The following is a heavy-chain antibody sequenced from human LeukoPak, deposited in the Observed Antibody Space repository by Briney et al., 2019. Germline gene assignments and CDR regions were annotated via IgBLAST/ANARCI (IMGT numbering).Heavy chain of an antibody. CDR2: ISYNGEQT. V-gene: IGHV3-64*01. D-gene: IGHD3-22*01. CDR1: GFTFSQYF. Sequence: SGGSLRLCCAGAGFTFSQYFMHWVRQAPGKGLEYLSVISYNGEQTYYSKSVTGRFTISRDNSKNMLYLQMGSLRPEDTAVYFCARDPSVGGFSGSELDLWGQGTLVTVSS. CDR3: ARDPSVGGFSGSELDL. J-gene: IGHJ5*02.